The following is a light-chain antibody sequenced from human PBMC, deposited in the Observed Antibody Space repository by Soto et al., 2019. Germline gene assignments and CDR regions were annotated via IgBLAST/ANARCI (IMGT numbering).Light chain of an antibody. CDR1: SGRIASNY. V-gene: IGLV6-57*03. CDR3: QSYNSGNVV. CDR2: EDN. Sequence: NFMLTQPHSVAESPGKTLTLSCTRRSGRIASNYVQWHQQRTGSAPTPVIYEDNERPSGVPDRFSGSIDSASNSASLPISGLKTDDEADDYGQSYNSGNVVFGGGTKLTVL. J-gene: IGLJ2*01.